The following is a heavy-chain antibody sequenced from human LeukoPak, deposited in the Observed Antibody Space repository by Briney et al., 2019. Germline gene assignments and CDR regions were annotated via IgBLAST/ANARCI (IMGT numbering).Heavy chain of an antibody. V-gene: IGHV3-30-3*01. CDR2: VSCSGTIK. D-gene: IGHD2-2*01. J-gene: IGHJ4*02. CDR1: GFTFSNYT. CDR3: VATSGSSTN. Sequence: GRSLRLSCVASGFTFSNYTMHWVRQAPGKGLEWVAVVSCSGTIKSYADSVKSRLTISRDNSQNTLYLQMNSLRAEDTAVYYCVATSGSSTNWGQGTLVTVSS.